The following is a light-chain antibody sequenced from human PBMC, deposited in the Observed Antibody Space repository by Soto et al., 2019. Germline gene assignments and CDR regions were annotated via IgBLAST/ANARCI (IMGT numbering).Light chain of an antibody. V-gene: IGKV3-11*01. CDR2: DAS. J-gene: IGKJ4*01. Sequence: EIVLTQSPATLSLSPGERATLSCSASQSVSKYLAWYQQKPGQAPRLLIQDASNRTTGIPARFSGSGSGTDFTLTISSLEPEDFGVYYCQQRSNWAQITFGGGTKVEIK. CDR3: QQRSNWAQIT. CDR1: QSVSKY.